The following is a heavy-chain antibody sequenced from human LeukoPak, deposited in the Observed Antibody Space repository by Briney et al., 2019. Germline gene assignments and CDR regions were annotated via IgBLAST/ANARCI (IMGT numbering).Heavy chain of an antibody. CDR3: AKAVNARSKSYYYYYGMDV. CDR1: GFTFSSYA. J-gene: IGHJ6*02. CDR2: ISGSGGST. V-gene: IGHV3-23*01. Sequence: GSLRLSCAASGFTFSSYAMSWVRQAPGKGLEWVSAISGSGGSTYYADSVKGRFTISRDNSKNTLYLQMNSLRAEDTAVYYCAKAVNARSKSYYYYYGMDVWGQGTTVTVSS. D-gene: IGHD4-23*01.